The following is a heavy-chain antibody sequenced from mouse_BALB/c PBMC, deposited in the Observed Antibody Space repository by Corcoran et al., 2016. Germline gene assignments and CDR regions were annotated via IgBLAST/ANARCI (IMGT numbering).Heavy chain of an antibody. Sequence: EVQLQQSGAELVKPGASVKLSCTASGFNIKDIYMHWVKQRPEQGLEWIGRIDPANGNTKYDPKFQGKATITADTSSNTAYLQLSSLTSEDTAVYYWAHKGWAYWGQGTLVTVSA. D-gene: IGHD2-3*01. V-gene: IGHV14-3*02. J-gene: IGHJ3*01. CDR3: AHKGWAY. CDR1: GFNIKDIY. CDR2: IDPANGNT.